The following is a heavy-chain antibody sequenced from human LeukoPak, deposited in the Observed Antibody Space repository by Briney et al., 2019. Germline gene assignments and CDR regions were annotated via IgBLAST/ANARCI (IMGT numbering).Heavy chain of an antibody. D-gene: IGHD3-10*01. CDR3: AKDLLAGITMVRGVTTYFDY. CDR2: ISGSGGST. J-gene: IGHJ4*02. V-gene: IGHV3-23*01. Sequence: GGSLRLSCAASGFTFSSYAMSWVRQAPGKGLEWVSAISGSGGSTYYADSVKGRFTISRDNSKNTLYLQMDSLRAEDTAVYYCAKDLLAGITMVRGVTTYFDYWGQGTLVTVSS. CDR1: GFTFSSYA.